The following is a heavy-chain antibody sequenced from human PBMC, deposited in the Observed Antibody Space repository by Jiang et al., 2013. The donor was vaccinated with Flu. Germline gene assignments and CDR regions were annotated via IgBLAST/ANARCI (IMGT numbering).Heavy chain of an antibody. CDR3: ARQGATAYYYYGMDV. V-gene: IGHV5-51*01. Sequence: IGWVRQMPGKGLEWMGIIYPGDSETRYSPSFQGQVTISADKSISTAYLQWRSLKASDTAMYYCARQGATAYYYYGMDVWGQGTTVSVSS. J-gene: IGHJ6*02. CDR2: IYPGDSET. D-gene: IGHD5-24*01.